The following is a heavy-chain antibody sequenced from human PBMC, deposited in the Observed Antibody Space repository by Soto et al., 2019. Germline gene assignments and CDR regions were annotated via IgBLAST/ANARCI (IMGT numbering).Heavy chain of an antibody. CDR3: ARLRSRHAHYYGSGSYYRYYYGMDV. D-gene: IGHD3-10*01. J-gene: IGHJ6*02. CDR1: GGSISSSSYY. CDR2: IYYSGST. V-gene: IGHV4-39*01. Sequence: SETLSLTCTVSGGSISSSSYYWGWIRQPPGKGLEWIGSIYYSGSTYYNPSLKSRVTISVDTSKNQFSLKLSSVTAADTAVYHCARLRSRHAHYYGSGSYYRYYYGMDVWGQGTTVTVSS.